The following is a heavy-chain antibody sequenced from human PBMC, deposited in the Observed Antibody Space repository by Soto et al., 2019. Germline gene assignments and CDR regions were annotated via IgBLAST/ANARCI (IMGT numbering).Heavy chain of an antibody. J-gene: IGHJ5*02. V-gene: IGHV4-31*11. Sequence: QVQLQESGPGLVKPSQTLSLTCVVSGGSITSGGYYWSWIRQHPGKGLEWIGHMFYSGSTYYNPPLQSRLNISVDTSKNQFSLELTSVTAADSAVYYCARGGDYDNYFGPWGQRTLVTVSS. CDR3: ARGGDYDNYFGP. CDR2: MFYSGST. D-gene: IGHD3-10*01. CDR1: GGSITSGGYY.